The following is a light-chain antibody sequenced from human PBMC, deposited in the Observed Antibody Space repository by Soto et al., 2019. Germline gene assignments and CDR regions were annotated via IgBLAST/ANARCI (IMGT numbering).Light chain of an antibody. CDR3: NSFAGNNNWV. CDR2: EVN. CDR1: SSDVGGFDY. Sequence: QSVLTHPPSASGSPGQSVAISCTGTSSDVGGFDYVSWYQQHPGKAPKLIIYEVNKRPSGIPDRFSGSKSGNTASLTVSGLQAEDEAIFYCNSFAGNNNWVFGGGTKVTVL. J-gene: IGLJ3*02. V-gene: IGLV2-8*01.